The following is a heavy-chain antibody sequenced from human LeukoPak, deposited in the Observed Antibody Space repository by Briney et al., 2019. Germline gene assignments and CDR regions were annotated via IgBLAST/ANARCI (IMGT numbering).Heavy chain of an antibody. V-gene: IGHV1-46*01. CDR2: INPSGGRT. CDR1: GYTFTSY. CDR3: ARGPGEGGSSGYYYGKPEDPAEYYFDY. D-gene: IGHD3-22*01. Sequence: ASVKVSCKASGYTFTSYLHWVRQAPGQGLEWMGIINPSGGRTSYAQKFQGRVSMTRDMSTSTVYTELSSLRSEDTAVYYCARGPGEGGSSGYYYGKPEDPAEYYFDYWGQGTLVTVSS. J-gene: IGHJ4*02.